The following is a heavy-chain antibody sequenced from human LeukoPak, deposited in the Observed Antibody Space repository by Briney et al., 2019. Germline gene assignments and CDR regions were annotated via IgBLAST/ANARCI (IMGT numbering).Heavy chain of an antibody. D-gene: IGHD2-21*01. CDR2: INSDGSST. Sequence: PGGSLRLSCAASGFTFSSAWMHWVRQTPGKGLVCVSRINSDGSSTNYADSVKGRFTISRDNAKNMVNLQMNSLRAEDTAIYYCTRDYSYAMAVWGQGTTVTVSS. CDR3: TRDYSYAMAV. V-gene: IGHV3-74*01. CDR1: GFTFSSAW. J-gene: IGHJ6*02.